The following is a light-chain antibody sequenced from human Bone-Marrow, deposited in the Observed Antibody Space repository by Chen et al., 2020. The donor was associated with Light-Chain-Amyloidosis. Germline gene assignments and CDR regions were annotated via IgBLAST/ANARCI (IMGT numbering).Light chain of an antibody. J-gene: IGLJ3*02. CDR2: EDD. CDR3: QSYQGSSQVV. CDR1: SGSIATNY. Sequence: NFMLTQHHPVSESPGKTVIISCTRSSGSIATNYVQWYQQRPGRSPTTVIYEDDQRPSGVPDRFSGSIDRTSNSASLTSSGLKTEDESDYYCQSYQGSSQVVFGGGTKLTVL. V-gene: IGLV6-57*01.